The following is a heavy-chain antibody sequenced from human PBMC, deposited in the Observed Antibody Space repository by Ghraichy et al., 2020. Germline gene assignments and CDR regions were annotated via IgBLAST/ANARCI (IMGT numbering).Heavy chain of an antibody. V-gene: IGHV3-7*01. CDR2: IKRDGSAT. CDR3: ARLGGWYYFDS. CDR1: GFFFENYW. J-gene: IGHJ4*02. D-gene: IGHD6-19*01. Sequence: LSLTCAASGFFFENYWMSWVRQAPGKGLEWVANIKRDGSATYFINSVRGRFTLSRDNAKNLLFLQMDSLRVDDTAVYFCARLGGWYYFDSWGQGVLVTVSS.